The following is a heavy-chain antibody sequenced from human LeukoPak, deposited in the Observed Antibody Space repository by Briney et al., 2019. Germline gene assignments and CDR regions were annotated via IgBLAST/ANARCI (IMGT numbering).Heavy chain of an antibody. CDR1: GGSIGSSNW. Sequence: PSGTLSLTCAVSGGSIGSSNWWSWVRQPPGKGLEWIGEIYHSGSTNYNPSLKSRVTISVDKSKNQFSLKLSSVTAADTAVYYCAIRPTVTTTAFDIWGQGTMVTVSS. CDR3: AIRPTVTTTAFDI. D-gene: IGHD4-17*01. J-gene: IGHJ3*02. V-gene: IGHV4-4*02. CDR2: IYHSGST.